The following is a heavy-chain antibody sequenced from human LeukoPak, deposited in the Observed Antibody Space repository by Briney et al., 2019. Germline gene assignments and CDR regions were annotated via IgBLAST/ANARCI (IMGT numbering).Heavy chain of an antibody. J-gene: IGHJ1*01. CDR1: GFTFSSYG. Sequence: GGSLRLSCAASGFTFSSYGMHWVRQAPGKGLEWVAVISYDGSNKYYADSVKGRFTISRDNSKNTLYLQMNSLRAEDTAVYYCAKDLQSYYYDSSGYYPYFQHWGQGTLVTVSS. CDR2: ISYDGSNK. D-gene: IGHD3-22*01. CDR3: AKDLQSYYYDSSGYYPYFQH. V-gene: IGHV3-30*18.